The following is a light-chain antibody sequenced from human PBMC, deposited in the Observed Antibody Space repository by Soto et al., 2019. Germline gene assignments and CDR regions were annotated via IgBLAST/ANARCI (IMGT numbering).Light chain of an antibody. Sequence: EIVLTQSPGTLSLSPGGRATRSCRASQSVSSSFLAWYQQKPGQPPRLLIYSASGRATGIPDRFSGSGSGTDFTLTISSLEPEDSAVYYCQQYGSAPRTFGQGTKVDIK. V-gene: IGKV3-20*01. CDR3: QQYGSAPRT. J-gene: IGKJ1*01. CDR1: QSVSSSF. CDR2: SAS.